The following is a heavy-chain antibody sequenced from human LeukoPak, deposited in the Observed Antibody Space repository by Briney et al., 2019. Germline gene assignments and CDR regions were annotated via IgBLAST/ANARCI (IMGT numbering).Heavy chain of an antibody. V-gene: IGHV3-15*01. D-gene: IGHD1-26*01. J-gene: IGHJ4*02. Sequence: KSGRSLRLSCAASGFTISAYGMSWARQAPGKGLKWVGRIKSKTDGGTTDYAAPVKGRFTISRDDSKNTLYLQMNRLKTEDTAVYYCTRHGGATDFDYWGQGTLVTVSS. CDR1: GFTISAYG. CDR2: IKSKTDGGTT. CDR3: TRHGGATDFDY.